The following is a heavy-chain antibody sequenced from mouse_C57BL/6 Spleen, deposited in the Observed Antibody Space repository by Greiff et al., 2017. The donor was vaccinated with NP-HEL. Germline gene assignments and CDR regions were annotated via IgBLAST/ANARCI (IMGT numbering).Heavy chain of an antibody. D-gene: IGHD2-10*01. V-gene: IGHV1-82*01. CDR2: IYPGDGDT. Sequence: QVQLQQSGPELVKPGASVKISCKASGYAFSSSWMNWVKQRPGKGLEWIGRIYPGDGDTNYIGKFKGKATLTADKSSSTAYMQLSSLTSEDSAVYFCARGVLPYYYAMDYWGQGTSVTVSS. J-gene: IGHJ4*01. CDR1: GYAFSSSW. CDR3: ARGVLPYYYAMDY.